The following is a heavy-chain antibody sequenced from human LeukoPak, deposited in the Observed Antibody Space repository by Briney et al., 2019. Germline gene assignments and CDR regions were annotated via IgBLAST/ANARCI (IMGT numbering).Heavy chain of an antibody. CDR1: GYTFTDYY. V-gene: IGHV1-2*02. CDR2: INPYNGAT. J-gene: IGHJ5*02. CDR3: ARAPYCDFSSCYTGYNWFDP. D-gene: IGHD2-2*02. Sequence: ASVKVSCKASGYTFTDYYIHWVRQAPGEGLEWTGWINPYNGATNYAQKFQGRVTMTRDTSMSTVYMELNRLRSDDTAVYYCARAPYCDFSSCYTGYNWFDPWGQGTLVTVSS.